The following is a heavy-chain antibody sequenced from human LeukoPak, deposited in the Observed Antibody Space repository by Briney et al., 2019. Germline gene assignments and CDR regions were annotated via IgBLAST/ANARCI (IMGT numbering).Heavy chain of an antibody. D-gene: IGHD1-26*01. CDR3: ARDQSGANLIRVSIGWFAP. Sequence: GGSLRLSCTAAGSSFSNYWMTLVRQAPGKGLEWVANIKEVGNDNFLVDSVKGPFSISRDNGRRAVYLETSSMRVEDTAVYYCARDQSGANLIRVSIGWFAPGGQGTLVTVSS. CDR2: IKEVGNDN. V-gene: IGHV3-7*01. J-gene: IGHJ5*02. CDR1: GSSFSNYW.